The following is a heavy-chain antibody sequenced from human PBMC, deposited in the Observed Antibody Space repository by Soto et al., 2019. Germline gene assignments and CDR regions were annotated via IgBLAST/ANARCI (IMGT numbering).Heavy chain of an antibody. J-gene: IGHJ4*02. CDR1: GYTFTGYY. Sequence: ASLKVSCNXSGYTFTGYYIHWGRQAPGQGLEWMGWINPNSGGTNYAQKFQGRVTMTRDTSISTAYMELSRLRSDDTAVYYCARRGSGWYYFDYWGQGTQVTVSS. CDR2: INPNSGGT. CDR3: ARRGSGWYYFDY. D-gene: IGHD6-19*01. V-gene: IGHV1-2*02.